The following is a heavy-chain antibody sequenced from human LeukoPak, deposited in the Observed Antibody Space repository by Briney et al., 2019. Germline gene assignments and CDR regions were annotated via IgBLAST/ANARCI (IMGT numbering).Heavy chain of an antibody. D-gene: IGHD3-22*01. CDR1: GGTFSSYA. CDR3: ARAPLPYYYDSSGYYSNHFDY. J-gene: IGHJ4*02. CDR2: IIPIFGTA. Sequence: SVKVSCKASGGTFSSYAISWVRQAPGQGLEWMGGIIPIFGTANYAQKFQGRVTITADKSTSTAYMELSSLRSEDTAVYYCARAPLPYYYDSSGYYSNHFDYWGQGTLVTVSS. V-gene: IGHV1-69*06.